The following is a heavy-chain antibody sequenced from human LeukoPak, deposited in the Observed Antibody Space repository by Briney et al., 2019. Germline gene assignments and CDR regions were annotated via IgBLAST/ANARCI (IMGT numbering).Heavy chain of an antibody. CDR2: ISGSGGST. D-gene: IGHD3-10*01. V-gene: IGHV3-23*01. CDR1: GFTFSSYA. J-gene: IGHJ4*02. CDR3: AKGDVLLWFGEGGGFDY. Sequence: PGGSLRLSSAASGFTFSSYAMSWVRQAPGKGLEWVSAISGSGGSTYYADSVKGRFTISRDNSKNTLYLQMNSLRAEDTAVYYCAKGDVLLWFGEGGGFDYWGQGALVTVSS.